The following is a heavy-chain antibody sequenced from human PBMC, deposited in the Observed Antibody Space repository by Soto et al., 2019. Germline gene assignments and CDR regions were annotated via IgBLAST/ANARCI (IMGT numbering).Heavy chain of an antibody. J-gene: IGHJ4*02. CDR1: GYTFSRYG. Sequence: QVQLVQSGAEVREPGASVKVSCKTSGYTFSRYGITWVRQAPGQGLEWMGWINGNTGHTIYAMNLEDRLTIKKDTSTSTAYMELRSRKSADTAVYYGARDRNWEPLPYWGQGTMVTVSS. CDR3: ARDRNWEPLPY. D-gene: IGHD1-26*01. V-gene: IGHV1-18*01. CDR2: INGNTGHT.